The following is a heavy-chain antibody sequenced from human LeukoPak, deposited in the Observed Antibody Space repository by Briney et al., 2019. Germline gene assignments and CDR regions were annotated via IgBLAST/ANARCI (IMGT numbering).Heavy chain of an antibody. D-gene: IGHD3-10*01. V-gene: IGHV4-34*01. J-gene: IGHJ4*02. Sequence: PSETLSLTCAVYGGSFSGYYWSWIRQPPGKGLEWIGEINHSGSTNYNPSLKSRVTISVDTSKNQLSLKLSSVTAAVTAVYYCARAEYYYGSGSYYRTPFDYWGQGTLVTVSS. CDR2: INHSGST. CDR1: GGSFSGYY. CDR3: ARAEYYYGSGSYYRTPFDY.